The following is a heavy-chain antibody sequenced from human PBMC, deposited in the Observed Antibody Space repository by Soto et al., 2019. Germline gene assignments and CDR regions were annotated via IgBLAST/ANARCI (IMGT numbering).Heavy chain of an antibody. Sequence: SLRLSCAASGFTFSSFGMHWVRQAPGKGLEWVALISYDGSNKYYADSVKGRFTISRDKSKNTLYLQMNSLRAEDTAVYYCAKDRGWSSADLDYWCQETLVTVSS. D-gene: IGHD6-19*01. CDR2: ISYDGSNK. CDR3: AKDRGWSSADLDY. J-gene: IGHJ4*01. CDR1: GFTFSSFG. V-gene: IGHV3-30*18.